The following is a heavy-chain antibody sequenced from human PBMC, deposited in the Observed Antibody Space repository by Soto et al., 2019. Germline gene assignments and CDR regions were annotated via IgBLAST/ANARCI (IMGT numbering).Heavy chain of an antibody. CDR1: GGSISSSSYY. Sequence: QLQLQESGPGLVKPSETLSLTCTVSGGSISSSSYYWGWIRQPPGKGLEWIGTIYHSGSTYYKPSLKSRVTISVDTSKNQFSLKLNSVTAADTAIYDCAREMGGSIDYWGQGTRVTVSS. CDR2: IYHSGST. J-gene: IGHJ4*02. V-gene: IGHV4-39*01. CDR3: AREMGGSIDY. D-gene: IGHD1-26*01.